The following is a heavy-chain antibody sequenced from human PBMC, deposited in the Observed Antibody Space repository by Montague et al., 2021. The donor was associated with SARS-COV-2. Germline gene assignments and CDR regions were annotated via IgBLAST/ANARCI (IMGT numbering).Heavy chain of an antibody. Sequence: SETLSLTCVLYDGSFSGYNWSWIRQPPGKGLEWIGETNHSGSTNYNPSLKSRVTMSVDTSKNQFSLNLRSVTAADTAMYYCAREPGVLDTYDYGMDVWDQGTTVTVSS. J-gene: IGHJ6*02. CDR2: TNHSGST. CDR3: AREPGVLDTYDYGMDV. D-gene: IGHD3/OR15-3a*01. CDR1: DGSFSGYN. V-gene: IGHV4-34*01.